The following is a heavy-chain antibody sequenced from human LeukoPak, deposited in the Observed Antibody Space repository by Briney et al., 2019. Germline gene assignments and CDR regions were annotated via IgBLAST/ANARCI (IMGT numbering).Heavy chain of an antibody. Sequence: PGGSLRLSWEASGFSFSEYAMSWVRQAPGKGLEWVSSLSGSGGDTFYADSVKGRFTISRDNSKNTVYLQMNSLRAEDTAVYHCAKGGFYCTSTSCYAANWFDHWAQGTLVTVSS. CDR3: AKGGFYCTSTSCYAANWFDH. CDR2: LSGSGGDT. J-gene: IGHJ5*02. D-gene: IGHD2-2*01. CDR1: GFSFSEYA. V-gene: IGHV3-23*01.